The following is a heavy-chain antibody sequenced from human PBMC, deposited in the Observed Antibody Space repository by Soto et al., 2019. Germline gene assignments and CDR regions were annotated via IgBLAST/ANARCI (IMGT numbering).Heavy chain of an antibody. V-gene: IGHV4-34*01. CDR2: INHSGST. CDR3: ARRSGYYYYYYGMDV. CDR1: GGSFSSYY. Sequence: ASETLSLTCAVYGGSFSSYYWSWIRQPPGKGLEWIGEINHSGSTNYNPSLKSRVTISVDTSKNQFSLKLNSVTAADTAVYYCARRSGYYYYYYGMDVWGQGTTVTVSS. D-gene: IGHD3-3*01. J-gene: IGHJ6*02.